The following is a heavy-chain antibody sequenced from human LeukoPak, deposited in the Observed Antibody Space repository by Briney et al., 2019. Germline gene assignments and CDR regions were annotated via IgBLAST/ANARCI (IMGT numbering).Heavy chain of an antibody. D-gene: IGHD2-15*01. CDR3: ARDLRDIVVVVAATLLDDAFDI. J-gene: IGHJ3*02. V-gene: IGHV1-2*02. CDR1: GYTFTGYY. Sequence: ASVKVSCKASGYTFTGYYMHWVRQAPGQGLEWMGWINPNSGGTNYAQKFQGRVTMTTDTSTSTAYMELRSLRSDDTAVYYCARDLRDIVVVVAATLLDDAFDIWGQGTMVTVSS. CDR2: INPNSGGT.